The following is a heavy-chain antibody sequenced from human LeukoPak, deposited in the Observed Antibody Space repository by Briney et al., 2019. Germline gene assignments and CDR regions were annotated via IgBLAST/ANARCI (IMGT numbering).Heavy chain of an antibody. J-gene: IGHJ4*02. CDR3: ASGSYRSPFDY. D-gene: IGHD3-16*02. V-gene: IGHV4-34*01. Sequence: SETLSLTCAVYGGSFSGYYWSWIRQPPGKGLEWIGEINHSGSTNYNPSLKSRVTISVDTSKNQFSLKLSSVTAADTAVYYCASGSYRSPFDYWGQGTLVTVSS. CDR2: INHSGST. CDR1: GGSFSGYY.